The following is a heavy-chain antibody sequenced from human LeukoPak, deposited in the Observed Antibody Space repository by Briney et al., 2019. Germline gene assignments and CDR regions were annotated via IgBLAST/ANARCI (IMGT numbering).Heavy chain of an antibody. CDR1: GGSFSGYY. J-gene: IGHJ5*02. CDR2: INHSGST. CDR3: ARRVYYYDSSGGFDP. V-gene: IGHV4-34*01. Sequence: SDTLSLTCAVYGGSFSGYYWSWIRQPPGEGLEWIGEINHSGSTNYNPSLKSRVTISVDTSKNQFSLKLSSVTAADTAVYYCARRVYYYDSSGGFDPWGQGTLVTVSS. D-gene: IGHD3-22*01.